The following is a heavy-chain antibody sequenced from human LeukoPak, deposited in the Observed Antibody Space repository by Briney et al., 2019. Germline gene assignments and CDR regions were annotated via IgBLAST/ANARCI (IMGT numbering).Heavy chain of an antibody. CDR2: ISAYNGNT. V-gene: IGHV1-18*01. CDR3: ARLVTIFGVVTPDY. Sequence: ASVTVSCKASGYTFTSYGISWVRQAPGQGLEWMGWISAYNGNTNYAQKLRGRVTMTTDTSTSTAYMELRSLRSDDTAVYYCARLVTIFGVVTPDYWGQGTLVTVSS. CDR1: GYTFTSYG. J-gene: IGHJ4*02. D-gene: IGHD3-3*01.